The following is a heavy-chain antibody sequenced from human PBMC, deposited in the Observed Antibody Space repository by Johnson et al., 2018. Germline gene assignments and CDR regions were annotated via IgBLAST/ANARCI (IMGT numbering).Heavy chain of an antibody. Sequence: VQLVQSGGGLVQPGGSXRLSCAAPGFTFSSYAMHWVRQAPGKGLEYVSASSSNGCSTYYATSVRGRLTLSRDNSKNTLYRQMGSLRAGDMAVYYCARDGSYSYGYYMDVWGKGTTVTVSS. J-gene: IGHJ6*03. CDR3: ARDGSYSYGYYMDV. CDR2: SSSNGCST. D-gene: IGHD5-18*01. CDR1: GFTFSSYA. V-gene: IGHV3-64*01.